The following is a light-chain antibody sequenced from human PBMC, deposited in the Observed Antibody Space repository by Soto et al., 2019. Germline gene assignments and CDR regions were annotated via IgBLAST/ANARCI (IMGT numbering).Light chain of an antibody. CDR2: GAI. CDR1: QKIRSNY. CDR3: QQYHSPPLT. Sequence: DIVLRQSPGTLTLSPGQRATLSCRASQKIRSNYIAWFQQKPGQPPRLLIYGAINRATGIPARFSGSGSGIEFSLAINSLEPEDFVVYYCQQYHSPPLTFGPGTKVEIK. V-gene: IGKV3-20*01. J-gene: IGKJ1*01.